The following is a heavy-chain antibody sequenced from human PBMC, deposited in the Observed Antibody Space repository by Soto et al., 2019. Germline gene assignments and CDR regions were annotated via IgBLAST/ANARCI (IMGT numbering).Heavy chain of an antibody. CDR1: GGSISSYY. CDR2: IYYSGST. V-gene: IGHV4-59*01. D-gene: IGHD6-6*01. J-gene: IGHJ4*02. Sequence: ASETLSLTCTVSGGSISSYYWSWIRQPPGKGLEWIGYIYYSGSTNYNPSLKSRVTISVDTSKNQFSLKLSSVTAADTAVYYCARDLGQLGDYWGQGTLVTVSS. CDR3: ARDLGQLGDY.